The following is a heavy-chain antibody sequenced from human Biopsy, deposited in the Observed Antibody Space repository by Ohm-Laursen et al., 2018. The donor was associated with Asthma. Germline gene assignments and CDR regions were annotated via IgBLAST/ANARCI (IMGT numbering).Heavy chain of an antibody. CDR1: GFTFSSYW. Sequence: GSLRLSCAASGFTFSSYWMHWVRQAPGKGLVWASRINSDGSSTSYADSVKGRFTISRDNAKNTLYLEMNSLRAEDTAVYYCARGPAWQQLDNWGQGTLVTVSS. J-gene: IGHJ4*02. D-gene: IGHD6-13*01. CDR3: ARGPAWQQLDN. V-gene: IGHV3-74*01. CDR2: INSDGSST.